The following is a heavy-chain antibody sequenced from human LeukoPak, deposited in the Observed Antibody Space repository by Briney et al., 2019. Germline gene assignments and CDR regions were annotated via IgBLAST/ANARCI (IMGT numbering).Heavy chain of an antibody. Sequence: PGGSLRLSCAASGFTFSSFWMSWVRQAPGKGLEWVANIKKGGSQKYYVDSVEGRFTISRDNAKNSLYLQMDSLRADDTAVYYCTRVFGGYDVSDYWGQGTLVTVSS. CDR2: IKKGGSQK. D-gene: IGHD3-3*01. CDR1: GFTFSSFW. V-gene: IGHV3-7*03. CDR3: TRVFGGYDVSDY. J-gene: IGHJ4*02.